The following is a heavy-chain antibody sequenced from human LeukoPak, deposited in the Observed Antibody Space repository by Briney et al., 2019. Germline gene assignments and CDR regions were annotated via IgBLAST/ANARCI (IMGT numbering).Heavy chain of an antibody. CDR2: IYYSGTT. CDR3: TRAYWIGFHFDS. CDR1: GGSISSGDYF. Sequence: SQTLSLTCSVSGGSISSGDYFWTWIRQPPGKGLEYIGYIYYSGTTYYNPSLKSRITMSVDMSANQFSLRLTSVSAADTAVYYCTRAYWIGFHFDSWGQGILVSVSS. J-gene: IGHJ4*02. V-gene: IGHV4-30-4*01. D-gene: IGHD3-3*01.